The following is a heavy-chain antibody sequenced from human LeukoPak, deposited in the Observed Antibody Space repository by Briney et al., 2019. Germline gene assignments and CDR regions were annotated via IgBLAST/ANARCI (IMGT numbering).Heavy chain of an antibody. J-gene: IGHJ4*02. CDR1: GFTFSSYE. CDR3: ATLVNYWSFDY. CDR2: ISSSGSTI. D-gene: IGHD1-1*01. V-gene: IGHV3-48*03. Sequence: PGGSLRLSCAASGFTFSSYEMNWVRQAPGKGLEWVSYISSSGSTIYYADSVKGRFTISRDNAKNSLYLPMNSLRAEDTAVYYCATLVNYWSFDYWGQGTLVSVSS.